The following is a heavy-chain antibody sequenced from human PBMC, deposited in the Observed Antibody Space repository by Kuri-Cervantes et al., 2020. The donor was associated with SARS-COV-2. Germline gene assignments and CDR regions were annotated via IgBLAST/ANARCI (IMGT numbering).Heavy chain of an antibody. J-gene: IGHJ3*02. CDR1: GGTFSSYA. CDR3: AREVGIQLWSSGNAFDI. Sequence: SVKVSCKASGGTFSSYAISWVRQAPGQGLEWMGRIIPILGIANYAQKFQGRVTITADKSTSTAYMELSSLRSEDTAVYYCAREVGIQLWSSGNAFDIWGQGTMVTVSS. CDR2: IIPILGIA. D-gene: IGHD5-18*01. V-gene: IGHV1-69*04.